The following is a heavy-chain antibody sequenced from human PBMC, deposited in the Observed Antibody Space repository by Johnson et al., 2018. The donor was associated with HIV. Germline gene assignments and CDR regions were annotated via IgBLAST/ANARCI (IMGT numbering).Heavy chain of an antibody. CDR2: ISWNSGSI. CDR3: ARVGGWGAFDI. Sequence: LVESGGGLVQPGRSLRLSCAASGFTFDDYAMHWVRQAPGKGLEWVSGISWNSGSIGYADSVKGRFTISRDNSKNTLFLQMNSLRAEDTAVYYCARVGGWGAFDIWGQGTRVTVSS. J-gene: IGHJ3*02. CDR1: GFTFDDYA. D-gene: IGHD3-10*01. V-gene: IGHV3-9*01.